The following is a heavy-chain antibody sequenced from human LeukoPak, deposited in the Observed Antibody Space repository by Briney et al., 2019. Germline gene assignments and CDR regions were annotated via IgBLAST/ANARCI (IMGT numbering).Heavy chain of an antibody. J-gene: IGHJ6*02. D-gene: IGHD6-6*01. CDR1: GYSFTSYW. CDR2: VYPGDSDT. Sequence: GESLKISCKSSGYSFTSYWIGWVRQMPGKGLEWMGTVYPGDSDTRYSPSFQGQVTISADKSISTAYLQWSSLKASDTAMYYCARHAGLWQLEEDVWGQGTTVTVSS. CDR3: ARHAGLWQLEEDV. V-gene: IGHV5-51*01.